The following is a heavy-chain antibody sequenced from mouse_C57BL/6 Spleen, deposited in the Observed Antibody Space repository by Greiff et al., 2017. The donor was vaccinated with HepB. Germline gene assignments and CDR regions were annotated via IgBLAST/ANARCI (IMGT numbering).Heavy chain of an antibody. V-gene: IGHV2-6*01. Sequence: VQLQESGPGLVAPSQSLSITCTVSGFSLTSYGVDWVRQSPGKGLEWLGVIWGVGSTNYNSALKSRLGISKDNSKSQVFLKMNSLQTDDTAMYYCASLYYDYDVWFAYWGQGTLVTVSA. CDR1: GFSLTSYG. CDR3: ASLYYDYDVWFAY. J-gene: IGHJ3*01. CDR2: IWGVGST. D-gene: IGHD2-4*01.